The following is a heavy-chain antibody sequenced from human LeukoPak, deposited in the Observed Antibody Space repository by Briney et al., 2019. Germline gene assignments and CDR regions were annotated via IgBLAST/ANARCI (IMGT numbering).Heavy chain of an antibody. Sequence: SETLSLTCAVYGRSFSGYYWSWIRQPPGKGLEWIGEINHSGSTNYNPSLKSRVTISVDTSKNQFSLRLSSVTAADTAVYYCARGVSGRAFDYWGQGTLVTVSS. CDR3: ARGVSGRAFDY. CDR1: GRSFSGYY. D-gene: IGHD1-26*01. V-gene: IGHV4-34*01. CDR2: INHSGST. J-gene: IGHJ4*02.